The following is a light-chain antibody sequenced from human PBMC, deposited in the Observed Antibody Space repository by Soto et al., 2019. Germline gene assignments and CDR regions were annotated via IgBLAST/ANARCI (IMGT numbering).Light chain of an antibody. CDR3: KQYGITPT. V-gene: IGKV3-20*01. CDR1: QSVSSSY. J-gene: IGKJ1*01. CDR2: GES. Sequence: EIVLTQSPGTLSLSPGDRATLSCRASQSVSSSYLAWYQQQHGQSPRLLIYGESSRATGIPDRFSGSGTGTVFTIINSRLEPDDIAVYYCKQYGITPTFGRVTKVEIK.